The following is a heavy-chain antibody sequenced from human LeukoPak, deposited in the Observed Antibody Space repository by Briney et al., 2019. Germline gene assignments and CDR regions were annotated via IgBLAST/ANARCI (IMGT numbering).Heavy chain of an antibody. J-gene: IGHJ4*02. D-gene: IGHD3-10*01. CDR2: ISSSSSTI. CDR3: ARKMVRGVMSSIDY. V-gene: IGHV3-48*01. Sequence: GGSLRLSCAASGLTFSSYSMNWVRQAPGKGLEWVSYISSSSSTIYYADSVKGRFTISRDNAKNSLYLQMNSLRAEDTAVYYCARKMVRGVMSSIDYWGQGTLVTVSS. CDR1: GLTFSSYS.